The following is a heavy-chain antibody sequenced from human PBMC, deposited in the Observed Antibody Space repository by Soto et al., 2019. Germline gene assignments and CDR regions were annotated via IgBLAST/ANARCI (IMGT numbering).Heavy chain of an antibody. CDR1: GYTFTSYY. D-gene: IGHD6-6*01. Sequence: ASVKVSCKASGYTFTSYYMHWVRQAPGQGLEWMGIINPSGGSTSYAQKFQGRVTMTRDTSTSTAYMELSSLRSEDTAVYYCARDLSIAARRGVPGGYWGQGTLVTVSS. V-gene: IGHV1-46*01. J-gene: IGHJ4*02. CDR3: ARDLSIAARRGVPGGY. CDR2: INPSGGST.